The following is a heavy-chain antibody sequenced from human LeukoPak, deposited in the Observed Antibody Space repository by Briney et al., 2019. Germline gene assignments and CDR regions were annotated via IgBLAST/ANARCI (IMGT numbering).Heavy chain of an antibody. CDR2: INPNSGGT. V-gene: IGHV1-2*02. CDR3: ARHSSSWRPIYEIDY. Sequence: GASVKVSCKASGYTFTGYYMHWVRQAPGQELEWMGWINPNSGGTNYAQKFQGRVTMTRDTSISTAYMELSRLRSDDTAVYYCARHSSSWRPIYEIDYWGQGTLVTVSS. J-gene: IGHJ4*02. CDR1: GYTFTGYY. D-gene: IGHD6-13*01.